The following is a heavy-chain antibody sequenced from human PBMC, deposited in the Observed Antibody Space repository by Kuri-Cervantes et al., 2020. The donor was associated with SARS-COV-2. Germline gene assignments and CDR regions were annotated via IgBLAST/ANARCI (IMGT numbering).Heavy chain of an antibody. Sequence: GGSLRLFCAASGFTFSSYEMNWVRQAPGKGLEWVSYISSSGSTIYYADSVKGRFTISRDNAKNSLYLQMNSLRAEDTAVYYCARARFDAFDIWGQGTMVTVSS. V-gene: IGHV3-48*03. CDR2: ISSSGSTI. CDR3: ARARFDAFDI. CDR1: GFTFSSYE. D-gene: IGHD4-17*01. J-gene: IGHJ3*02.